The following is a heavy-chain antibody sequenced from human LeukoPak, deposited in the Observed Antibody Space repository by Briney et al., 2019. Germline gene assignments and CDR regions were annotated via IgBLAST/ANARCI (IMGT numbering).Heavy chain of an antibody. J-gene: IGHJ4*02. CDR3: AKESRKSRDYYDSSGFDY. D-gene: IGHD3-22*01. V-gene: IGHV3-23*01. CDR2: ISGSGGST. Sequence: GGSLRLSCAASGFTFSSYAMSWVRQAPGKGLEWVSAISGSGGSTYYADSVKGRFTISRDNSKNTLYLQMNSLRAEDTAVYYCAKESRKSRDYYDSSGFDYWGQGTLVTVSS. CDR1: GFTFSSYA.